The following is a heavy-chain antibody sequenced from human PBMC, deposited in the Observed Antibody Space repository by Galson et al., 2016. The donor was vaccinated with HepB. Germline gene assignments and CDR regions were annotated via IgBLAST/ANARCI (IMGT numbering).Heavy chain of an antibody. CDR3: ARTREWDLRRSTPYYFDY. J-gene: IGHJ4*02. V-gene: IGHV4-59*01. CDR2: IFYSGIT. Sequence: SETLSLTCTVSGGSISSYFWSWIRQPPGKGLEWIGYIFYSGITNYNPSLKSRVTISLDTSKNQFSLKLSSVTAADTAVYYCARTREWDLRRSTPYYFDYWGQGTLVTVSS. D-gene: IGHD1-26*01. CDR1: GGSISSYF.